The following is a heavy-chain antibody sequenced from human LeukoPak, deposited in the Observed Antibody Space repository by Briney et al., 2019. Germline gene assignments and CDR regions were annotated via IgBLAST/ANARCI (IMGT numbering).Heavy chain of an antibody. Sequence: YPGGSLRLSCSTSGFTFSNHFMHWVRQAPGKGLEYVSSIGPNGASTLYADSVKGRFTISRDNSKNALYLQLTSLRLEDTALYYCVKDLTGTWSFDYWGQGTLVTVSS. CDR3: VKDLTGTWSFDY. V-gene: IGHV3-64D*06. J-gene: IGHJ4*02. CDR1: GFTFSNHF. CDR2: IGPNGAST. D-gene: IGHD3-9*01.